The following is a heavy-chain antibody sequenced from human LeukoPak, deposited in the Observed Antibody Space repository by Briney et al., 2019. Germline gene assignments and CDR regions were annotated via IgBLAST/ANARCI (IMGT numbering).Heavy chain of an antibody. CDR2: IYYSGST. D-gene: IGHD4-17*01. CDR3: ARHSYGDYSRYYYYMDV. Sequence: PSETLSLTCTVSGGSISTFFWSWVRQPPGKGLEWIGSIYYSGSTYYNPSLKSRVTISVDTSKNQFSLKLSSVTAADTAVYYCARHSYGDYSRYYYYMDVWGKGTTVTVSS. CDR1: GGSISTFF. J-gene: IGHJ6*03. V-gene: IGHV4-39*01.